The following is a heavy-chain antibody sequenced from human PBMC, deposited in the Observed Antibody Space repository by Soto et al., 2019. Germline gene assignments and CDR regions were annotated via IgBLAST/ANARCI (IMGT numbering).Heavy chain of an antibody. CDR2: INPSGGST. V-gene: IGHV1-46*01. Sequence: ASVKVSCKASGYTFTSYYMHWVRQAPGQGLEWMGIINPSGGSTSYAQKFQGRVTMTRDTSTSTVYMELSSLRSEDTAVYYCARPGIAVAGTREGIYQYGMDVWGQGTTVTVSS. CDR1: GYTFTSYY. CDR3: ARPGIAVAGTREGIYQYGMDV. J-gene: IGHJ6*02. D-gene: IGHD6-19*01.